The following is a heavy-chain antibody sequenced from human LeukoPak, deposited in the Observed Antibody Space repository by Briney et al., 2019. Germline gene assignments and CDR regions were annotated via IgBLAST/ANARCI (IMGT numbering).Heavy chain of an antibody. J-gene: IGHJ5*02. CDR1: GYTFTSYD. D-gene: IGHD6-13*01. CDR2: MNPNSGNT. Sequence: ASVKVSCKASGYTFTSYDINWVRQATGQGLEWMGWMNPNSGNTGYAQKFQGRVTMTRNTSISTAYMELSSLRSEDTAVYYCARGRLYSSSWYVWFDPWGQGTLVTVSS. CDR3: ARGRLYSSSWYVWFDP. V-gene: IGHV1-8*01.